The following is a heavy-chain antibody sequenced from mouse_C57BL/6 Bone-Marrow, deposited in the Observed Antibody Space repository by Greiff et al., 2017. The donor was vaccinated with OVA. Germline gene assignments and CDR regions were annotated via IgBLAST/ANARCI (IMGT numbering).Heavy chain of an antibody. Sequence: QVQLQQPGAELVKPGASVKLSCKASGYTFTSYWMHWVKQRPGQGLEWIGMIHPNSGSTNYNEKFKSKATLTVDKSSSTAYMQLSILTSEDSAVYYCARCSYLVYWYFDVWGTGTTVTVSS. J-gene: IGHJ1*03. D-gene: IGHD2-10*01. CDR2: IHPNSGST. V-gene: IGHV1-64*01. CDR3: ARCSYLVYWYFDV. CDR1: GYTFTSYW.